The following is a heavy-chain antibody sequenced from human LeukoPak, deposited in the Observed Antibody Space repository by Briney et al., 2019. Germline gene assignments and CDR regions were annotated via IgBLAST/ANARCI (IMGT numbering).Heavy chain of an antibody. CDR1: GYSFTSYW. J-gene: IGHJ4*02. Sequence: GEPLKISCKGSGYSFTSYWIGWVRQLPGKGLEWMGIIYPGVSDTRYSPSFQGQVTISADKSISTAYLQWSSLKASDTAMYYCARPPTSREDCWGQGTLVTVSS. CDR2: IYPGVSDT. D-gene: IGHD1-26*01. V-gene: IGHV5-51*01. CDR3: ARPPTSREDC.